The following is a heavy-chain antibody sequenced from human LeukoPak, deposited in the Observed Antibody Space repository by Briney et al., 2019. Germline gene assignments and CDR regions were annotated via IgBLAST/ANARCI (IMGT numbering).Heavy chain of an antibody. CDR3: ARGPPYYYDSSGYSYFDY. CDR2: ISSSSSYI. Sequence: GGSLRLSCAASGFTFSSYSMNWVRQAPGKGLEWVSSISSSSSYIYYADSVKGRFTISRDNAKNSLYLQMNSLRAEDTAVYYCARGPPYYYDSSGYSYFDYWGQGTLVTVSS. D-gene: IGHD3-22*01. J-gene: IGHJ4*02. V-gene: IGHV3-21*01. CDR1: GFTFSSYS.